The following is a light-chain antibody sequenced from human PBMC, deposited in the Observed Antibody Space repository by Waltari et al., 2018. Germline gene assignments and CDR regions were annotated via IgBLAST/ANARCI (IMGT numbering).Light chain of an antibody. J-gene: IGKJ2*01. CDR2: KAS. V-gene: IGKV1-5*03. Sequence: DIQMTQSPSTLSASVGDRVTITCRSSQSISSWLAWYQQKPGKAPNLLIYKASTLQSGVPSRFSGSGFGTEFTLTISSLQPDDFATYYCQQNKSLSSIFGQGTKVEIK. CDR1: QSISSW. CDR3: QQNKSLSSI.